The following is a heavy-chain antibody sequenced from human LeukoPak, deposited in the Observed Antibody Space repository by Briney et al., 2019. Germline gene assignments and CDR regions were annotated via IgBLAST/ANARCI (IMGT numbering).Heavy chain of an antibody. V-gene: IGHV4-59*01. J-gene: IGHJ6*02. D-gene: IGHD2-2*01. CDR2: IYDSGST. CDR1: GGSFSGYN. Sequence: SETLSLTCAVYGGSFSGYNWSWIRQPPGKGLEWIGYIYDSGSTNYSPSLKSRVIISVDTSKNQFSLKLSSVTAADTAVYYCARVGGTNYYYYGMDVWGQGTTVTVSS. CDR3: ARVGGTNYYYYGMDV.